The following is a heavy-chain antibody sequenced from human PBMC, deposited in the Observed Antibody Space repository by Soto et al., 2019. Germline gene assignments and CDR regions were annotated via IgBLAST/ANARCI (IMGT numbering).Heavy chain of an antibody. Sequence: QVHLQESGPGLVKPSGTLSLTCAVSGASISSGSWWSWVRQPPGKGLEWIGEIFHDGRTNYNPSLKSRVTMSVDKSKNYFSLELTSVTAADTALYYCARDEYNDSSDWGQGTLVTVSS. V-gene: IGHV4-4*02. J-gene: IGHJ4*02. D-gene: IGHD1-1*01. CDR3: ARDEYNDSSD. CDR2: IFHDGRT. CDR1: GASISSGSW.